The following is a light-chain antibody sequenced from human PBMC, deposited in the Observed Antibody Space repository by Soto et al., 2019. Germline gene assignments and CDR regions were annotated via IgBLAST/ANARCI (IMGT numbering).Light chain of an antibody. CDR1: SSDVGGCNY. V-gene: IGLV2-8*01. Sequence: QSALTQPPSASGSPGQAVTISCTGSSSDVGGCNYVSWYQQHPGKAPKLMIYEVRKLPSGIPDRFSGSKSGNTASLTVYGRQAEDEDYYYCTSCAVSNNFYVVRTGTNVTVL. CDR3: TSCAVSNNFYV. CDR2: EVR. J-gene: IGLJ1*01.